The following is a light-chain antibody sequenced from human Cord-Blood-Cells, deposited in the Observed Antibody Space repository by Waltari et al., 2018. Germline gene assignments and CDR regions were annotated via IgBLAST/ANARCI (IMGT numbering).Light chain of an antibody. CDR1: QSVLYSSNNKNY. J-gene: IGKJ4*01. V-gene: IGKV4-1*01. CDR3: QQYYSTPLT. Sequence: DIVLTQSPDSLAVSLGERATINCKSSQSVLYSSNNKNYSAWYQHKPGPPPKLLIYWAYTRESGVPDRFSGSGSGTDFTLTISSLQAEDVAVYYCQQYYSTPLTFGGGTKVEIK. CDR2: WAY.